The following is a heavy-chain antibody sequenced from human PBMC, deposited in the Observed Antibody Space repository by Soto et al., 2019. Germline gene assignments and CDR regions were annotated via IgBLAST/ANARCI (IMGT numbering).Heavy chain of an antibody. Sequence: PSETLSLTCTVSGGSISSSSYYWGWIRQPPGKGLEWIGSIYYSGSTYYNPSLKSRVTISVDTSKNQFSLKLSSVTAADTAVYYRARHVRRQLVLNWFDPWGQGTLVTVS. CDR1: GGSISSSSYY. D-gene: IGHD6-13*01. V-gene: IGHV4-39*01. CDR2: IYYSGST. J-gene: IGHJ5*02. CDR3: ARHVRRQLVLNWFDP.